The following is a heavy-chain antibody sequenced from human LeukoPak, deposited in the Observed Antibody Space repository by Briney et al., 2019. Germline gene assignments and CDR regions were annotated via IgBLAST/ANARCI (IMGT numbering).Heavy chain of an antibody. CDR1: GFTFSTYA. V-gene: IGHV3-23*01. J-gene: IGHJ6*03. Sequence: PGGSLRLSCAASGFTFSTYAMSWVRQAPGKGLEWVSTISGSGGSTFYADSVRGQFTISRDNSKNTVYLQMNSLRVEDTAVLHCAKMRGQLQLQYYMDVWGPGTTVAVSS. D-gene: IGHD6-6*01. CDR3: AKMRGQLQLQYYMDV. CDR2: ISGSGGST.